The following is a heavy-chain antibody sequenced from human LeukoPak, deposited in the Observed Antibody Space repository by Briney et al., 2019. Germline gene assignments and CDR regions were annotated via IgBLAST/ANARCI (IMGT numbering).Heavy chain of an antibody. CDR3: AKRAARPAYYFDF. J-gene: IGHJ4*02. Sequence: GGSLRLSCTASGFTFSSYAMSWVRQAPGKGPEWVSTVTVSGGGTYYGDSVKGWFTISRDNSKNTLYLQMNGLRAEDTAVYYCAKRAARPAYYFDFWGQGTLVTISS. D-gene: IGHD6-6*01. V-gene: IGHV3-23*01. CDR1: GFTFSSYA. CDR2: VTVSGGGT.